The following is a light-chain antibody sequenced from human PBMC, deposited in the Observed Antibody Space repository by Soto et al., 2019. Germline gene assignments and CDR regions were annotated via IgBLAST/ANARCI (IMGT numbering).Light chain of an antibody. CDR3: QHSVYWPPVT. J-gene: IGKJ5*01. CDR1: QSISNY. Sequence: EVVLTQSPATLSLSPGERATLSCRASQSISNYLAWYEQKPGQAPRLLIYDTFNRATGIPARFSGSGSVTDFTLTISSLEPEDFAVYYCQHSVYWPPVTFGQWTRLEI. V-gene: IGKV3-11*01. CDR2: DTF.